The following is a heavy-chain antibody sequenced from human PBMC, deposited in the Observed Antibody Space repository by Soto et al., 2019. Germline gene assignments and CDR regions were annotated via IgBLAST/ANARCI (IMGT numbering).Heavy chain of an antibody. D-gene: IGHD1-26*01. Sequence: GESLKISCNGSGYSFTIYWIGWVRQMPGKGLEWMGIIYPGDSDTRYSPSFQGQVTISADKSISTAYLQWSSLKASDTAMYYCARHGDVGYYYYGMDVWGQGTTVTVSS. CDR3: ARHGDVGYYYYGMDV. J-gene: IGHJ6*02. CDR2: IYPGDSDT. V-gene: IGHV5-51*01. CDR1: GYSFTIYW.